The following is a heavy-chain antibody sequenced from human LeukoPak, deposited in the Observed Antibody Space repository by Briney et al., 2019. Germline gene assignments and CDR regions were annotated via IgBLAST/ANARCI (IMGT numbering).Heavy chain of an antibody. CDR3: ARATGYSYGSDY. CDR2: VSPSGDIT. CDR1: GFTFSTYG. D-gene: IGHD5-18*01. J-gene: IGHJ4*02. V-gene: IGHV3-23*01. Sequence: PGGSLRLSCAASGFTFSTYGMNWVRQAPGKGLEWVSGVSPSGDITYYADSVKGRFTISRDNSKNTLYLQMNSLRAEDTAVYYCARATGYSYGSDYWGQGTLVTVSS.